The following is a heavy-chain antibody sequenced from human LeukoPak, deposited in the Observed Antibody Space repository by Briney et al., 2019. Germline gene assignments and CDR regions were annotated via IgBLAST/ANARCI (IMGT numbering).Heavy chain of an antibody. V-gene: IGHV4-59*01. CDR3: ARLDSSAYTIDY. J-gene: IGHJ4*02. CDR2: IYYSGST. D-gene: IGHD3-22*01. Sequence: SETLSLTCTVSGGSISSYYWSWIRQPPGKGLEWIGYIYYSGSTNYNPSLKSRVTISVDTSKNQFSLNLSSVTAADTAVYYCARLDSSAYTIDYWGQGAPVTVSS. CDR1: GGSISSYY.